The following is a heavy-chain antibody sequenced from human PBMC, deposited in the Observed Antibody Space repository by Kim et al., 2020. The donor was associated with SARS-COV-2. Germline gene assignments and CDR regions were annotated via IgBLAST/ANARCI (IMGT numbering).Heavy chain of an antibody. V-gene: IGHV4-34*01. CDR1: GGSFSGYY. J-gene: IGHJ6*02. CDR3: ARAVSYGSGSYYNSEGMDV. D-gene: IGHD3-10*01. CDR2: INHSGST. Sequence: SETLSLTCAVYGGSFSGYYWSWIRQPPGKGLEWIGEINHSGSTNYNPSLKSRVTISVDTSKNQFSLKLSSVTAADTAVYYCARAVSYGSGSYYNSEGMDVWGQGTTVTVSS.